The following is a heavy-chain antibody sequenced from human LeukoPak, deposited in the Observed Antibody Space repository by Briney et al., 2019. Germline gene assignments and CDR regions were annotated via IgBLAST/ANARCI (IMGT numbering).Heavy chain of an antibody. Sequence: ASVKVSCKASGYTFTSYYMHWVRQAPGQGLEWMGIINPSGGSTSYAQKFQGRVTMTRDTSTSTVYMELSSLRSEDTAVYYCARDRGKYYDILTGYYSGNNWFDPWGQGTLVTVSS. CDR2: INPSGGST. V-gene: IGHV1-46*01. J-gene: IGHJ5*02. CDR1: GYTFTSYY. CDR3: ARDRGKYYDILTGYYSGNNWFDP. D-gene: IGHD3-9*01.